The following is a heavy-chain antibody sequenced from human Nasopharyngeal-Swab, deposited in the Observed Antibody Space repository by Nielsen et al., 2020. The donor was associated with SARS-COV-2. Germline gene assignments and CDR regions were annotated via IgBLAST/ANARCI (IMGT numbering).Heavy chain of an antibody. Sequence: GESLKISCVASGFTFSNYWMHLVRQAPGKVLVWVSRTDEYGTTINYADSVKGRFATSSDNAKNTLYLQMNSLRADDTAMYYCASDLSGRDDFWGQGTLVTVAS. CDR2: TDEYGTTI. CDR1: GFTFSNYW. V-gene: IGHV3-74*01. CDR3: ASDLSGRDDF. J-gene: IGHJ4*02. D-gene: IGHD6-19*01.